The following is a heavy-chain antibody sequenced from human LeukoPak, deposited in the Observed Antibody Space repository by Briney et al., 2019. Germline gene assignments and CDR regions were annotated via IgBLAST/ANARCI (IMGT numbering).Heavy chain of an antibody. V-gene: IGHV3-53*01. D-gene: IGHD4-17*01. CDR1: GFIVSGTY. Sequence: GGSLRLSCAASGFIVSGTYMTWVRQAPGKGLECVSIIYSGGDTYYTDSVKGRFSVSRDNSKNTLYLQMNSLRVDDTAVYYCAKALTSVTTLTGVGYWGQGTLVTVSS. CDR3: AKALTSVTTLTGVGY. J-gene: IGHJ4*02. CDR2: IYSGGDT.